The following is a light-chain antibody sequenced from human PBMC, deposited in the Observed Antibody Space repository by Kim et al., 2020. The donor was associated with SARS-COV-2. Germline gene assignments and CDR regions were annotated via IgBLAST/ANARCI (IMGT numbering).Light chain of an antibody. CDR1: QSISTW. Sequence: ASVGNRVTITWRASQSISTWLAWYQQKPGKVPKLLIYKASRLESGVPSRFSGSGSGTEFTLTISSLQPDDFATYYCQQYSSYYRTFGQGTKVDIK. V-gene: IGKV1-5*03. J-gene: IGKJ1*01. CDR3: QQYSSYYRT. CDR2: KAS.